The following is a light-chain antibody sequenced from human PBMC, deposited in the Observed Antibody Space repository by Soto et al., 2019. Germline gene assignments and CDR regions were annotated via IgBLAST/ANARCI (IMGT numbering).Light chain of an antibody. CDR3: LQDYNYPRT. Sequence: ALQMTQFPSSLSASVGDRVTITCRASQGISNDLGWYQQKPGKSPNLLIYAASILQSGVPSRFSGSGSGTDFTLTISSLQPEDFETYYCLQDYNYPRTFGQGTKVEIK. CDR2: AAS. J-gene: IGKJ1*01. V-gene: IGKV1-6*01. CDR1: QGISND.